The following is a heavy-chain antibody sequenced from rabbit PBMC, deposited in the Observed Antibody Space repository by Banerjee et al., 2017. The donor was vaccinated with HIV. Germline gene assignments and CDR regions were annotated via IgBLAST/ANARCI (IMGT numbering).Heavy chain of an antibody. CDR2: INTGSGSA. J-gene: IGHJ4*01. Sequence: QSLEESGGDLVKPGASLTLTCTASGFTLSSYWMRWVRQAPGKGLEWIGCINTGSGSADYASWAKGRFTISKTSSTTVTLQMTSLTAADTATYFCARDFNLWGPGTLVTVS. V-gene: IGHV1S40*01. CDR3: ARDFNL. CDR1: GFTLSSYW.